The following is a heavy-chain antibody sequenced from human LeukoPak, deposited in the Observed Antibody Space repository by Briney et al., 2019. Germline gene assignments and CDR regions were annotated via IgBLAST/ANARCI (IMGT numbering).Heavy chain of an antibody. CDR3: ARTTEGYCRGRSCYSYYYYMDV. D-gene: IGHD2-15*01. V-gene: IGHV4-39*02. CDR1: GGSISSSSFY. Sequence: SETLSLTCSVSGGSISSSSFYWGWIRQPPGKGLEWIGSISYSGTTYYKPSLRSRLTISVDTSKNHLSLNLTSVTAADTAVYYCARTTEGYCRGRSCYSYYYYMDVWGKGTTVTVSS. CDR2: ISYSGTT. J-gene: IGHJ6*03.